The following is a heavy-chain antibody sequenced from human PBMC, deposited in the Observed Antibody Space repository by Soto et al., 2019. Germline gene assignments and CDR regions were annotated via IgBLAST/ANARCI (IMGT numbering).Heavy chain of an antibody. CDR2: ISSTTNYI. Sequence: GGSLRLSCAASCFTFTRYSMNWVRQAPGRGLEWVSSISSTTNYIYYADSMKGRFTVSRDNAKNSVYLDMNSLSAEDTAVYYCARESEDLTSNFDYGGQGTLVTVSS. CDR1: CFTFTRYS. J-gene: IGHJ4*02. CDR3: ARESEDLTSNFDY. V-gene: IGHV3-21*01.